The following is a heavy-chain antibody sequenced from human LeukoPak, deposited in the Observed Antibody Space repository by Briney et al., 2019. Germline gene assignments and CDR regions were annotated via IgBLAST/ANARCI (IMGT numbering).Heavy chain of an antibody. CDR1: GYTFTGYY. J-gene: IGHJ5*02. D-gene: IGHD1-26*01. CDR2: INPNSGGT. V-gene: IGHV1-2*02. Sequence: ASVKVSCKASGYTFTGYYMHWVRQAPGQGLEWMGWINPNSGGTNYAQKSQGRVTMTRDTSISTAYMELSRLRSDDTAVYYCARSPRFIVGATISDPWGQGTLVTVSS. CDR3: ARSPRFIVGATISDP.